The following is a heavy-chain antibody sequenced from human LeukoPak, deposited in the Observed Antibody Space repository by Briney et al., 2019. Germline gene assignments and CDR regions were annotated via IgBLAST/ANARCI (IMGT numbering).Heavy chain of an antibody. V-gene: IGHV3-72*01. CDR3: ARARRGSYPSSDY. CDR1: GFTSGDHY. D-gene: IGHD1-26*01. J-gene: IGHJ4*02. Sequence: PGGSLRLSCAASGFTSGDHYIDWVRQAPGKGLEWVGRTRNKANSYTTEYAASVKGRFTISRDDLKNSLFLQMNSLMTEDTAVYYCARARRGSYPSSDYWGQGTLVTVSS. CDR2: TRNKANSYTT.